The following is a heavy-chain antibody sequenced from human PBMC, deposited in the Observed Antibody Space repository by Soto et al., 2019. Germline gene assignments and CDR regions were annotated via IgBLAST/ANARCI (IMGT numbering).Heavy chain of an antibody. CDR3: ARTGPYYFDY. J-gene: IGHJ4*02. V-gene: IGHV1-18*04. CDR1: GYTLTNFY. Sequence: ASVKVSCKASGYTLTNFYIHWVRQAPGQGLEWMGLINPNNGNTNYAQNFQGRVTMTTDTSTSTAYMELRSLRSDDTAVYYCARTGPYYFDYWGQGTLVTVSS. CDR2: INPNNGNT.